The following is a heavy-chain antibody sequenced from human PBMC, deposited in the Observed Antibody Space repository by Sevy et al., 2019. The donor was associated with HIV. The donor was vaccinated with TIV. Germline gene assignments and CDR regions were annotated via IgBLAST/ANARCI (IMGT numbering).Heavy chain of an antibody. CDR3: VKDFGGPTDY. Sequence: GGSLRLSCAGSGFSITSYWMHWVRQAPGKGLVWVSRMNEDGSVTNHADSVRGRFTISRDIAKNTLYLQMNSLSVDDTAVYYCVKDFGGPTDYWGQGNVVIVSS. CDR2: MNEDGSVT. V-gene: IGHV3-74*01. D-gene: IGHD3-16*01. CDR1: GFSITSYW. J-gene: IGHJ4*02.